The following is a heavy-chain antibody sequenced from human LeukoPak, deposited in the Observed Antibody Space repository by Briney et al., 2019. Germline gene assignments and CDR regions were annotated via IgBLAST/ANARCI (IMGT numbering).Heavy chain of an antibody. CDR1: GYTFTGYY. CDR2: INPNSGGT. CDR3: ARDVQQLANYYYYGLDV. V-gene: IGHV1-2*02. J-gene: IGHJ6*04. Sequence: SVRLSCKASGYTFTGYYMHWVRQAPGQGEEGMGWINPNSGGTNYAQKFQGRVTMTRDTSISTAYMELNRLRSDDTAVYYCARDVQQLANYYYYGLDVWGKGTSVTVSS. D-gene: IGHD6-13*01.